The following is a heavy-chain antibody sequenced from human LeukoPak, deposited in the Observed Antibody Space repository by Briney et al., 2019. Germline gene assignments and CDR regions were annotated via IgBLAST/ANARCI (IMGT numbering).Heavy chain of an antibody. J-gene: IGHJ4*02. V-gene: IGHV3-53*01. CDR2: VYASGGA. CDR1: GFDVNDNF. CDR3: VRRHDY. Sequence: RGSLRLSCVASGFDVNDNFMIWVRQAPGQGLEWISIVYASGGAYHSESVKGRFSAFRDTSKNAIFPQMNNLRADDTAMYYCVRRHDYWGQGTLVTVSS.